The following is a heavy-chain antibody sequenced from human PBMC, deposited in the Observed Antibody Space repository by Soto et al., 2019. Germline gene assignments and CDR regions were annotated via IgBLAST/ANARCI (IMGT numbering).Heavy chain of an antibody. V-gene: IGHV3-33*08. Sequence: GGSLRLSCAASGFIFSGYGMHWVRQAPGKGLEWVAVIWFDGSNKYYADSVEGRFTISRDTSKNTVYLQMNSLRGEDTAVYYCARDSAPSYYDSSGYATHYFDYWGQGALVTVSS. CDR1: GFIFSGYG. D-gene: IGHD3-22*01. J-gene: IGHJ4*02. CDR3: ARDSAPSYYDSSGYATHYFDY. CDR2: IWFDGSNK.